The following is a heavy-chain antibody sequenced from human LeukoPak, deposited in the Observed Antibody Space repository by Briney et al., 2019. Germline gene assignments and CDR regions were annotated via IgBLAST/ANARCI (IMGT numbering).Heavy chain of an antibody. V-gene: IGHV3-30*02. CDR3: ARVEPYAPSVYFDY. CDR1: GSTFSSYG. CDR2: IRYDGSNK. J-gene: IGHJ4*02. D-gene: IGHD2-2*01. Sequence: GGSLRLSCAASGSTFSSYGMHWVRQAPGKGLEWVAFIRYDGSNKYYADSVKGRFTISRDNSKNTLYLQMNSLRAEDTAVYYCARVEPYAPSVYFDYWGQGTLVTVSS.